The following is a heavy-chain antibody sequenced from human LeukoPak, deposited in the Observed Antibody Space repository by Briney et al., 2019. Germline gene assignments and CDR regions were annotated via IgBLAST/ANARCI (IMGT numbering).Heavy chain of an antibody. CDR3: ARDQFSDWNYYYYYMDV. CDR1: GGSISSYN. Sequence: SETLSLTCTASGGSISSYNWSWIRQTPGKGVEWMGLIYTSGSTNYNTSLNSRVTMSVDTSKNQYSLKLSSVTAADTAVYYCARDQFSDWNYYYYYMDVWGKGTTVTVSS. D-gene: IGHD3/OR15-3a*01. CDR2: IYTSGST. V-gene: IGHV4-4*07. J-gene: IGHJ6*03.